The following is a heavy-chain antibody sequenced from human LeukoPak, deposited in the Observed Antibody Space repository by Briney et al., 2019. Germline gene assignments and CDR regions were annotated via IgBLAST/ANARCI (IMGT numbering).Heavy chain of an antibody. J-gene: IGHJ3*02. Sequence: SETLSLTCTVSGGSISSSTYYWGWIRQPPGKGLEWIGSMYYSSGNTNYTPSLKSRVTISVDKSKNQFSLKLTSVTAADTAVYYCARQYYGDYVSAFDIWGQGTMVTVSS. V-gene: IGHV4-39*07. D-gene: IGHD4-17*01. CDR2: MYYSSGNT. CDR1: GGSISSSTYY. CDR3: ARQYYGDYVSAFDI.